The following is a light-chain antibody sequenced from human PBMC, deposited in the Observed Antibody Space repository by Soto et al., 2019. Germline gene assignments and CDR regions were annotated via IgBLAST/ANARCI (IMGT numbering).Light chain of an antibody. J-gene: IGKJ1*01. CDR3: LQDYSSPLT. V-gene: IGKV1-6*01. Sequence: AIPMTQSPSSLSASVGDRVTITCRASQGIRNDLGWYQQTPGKAPKLLIYSASNLQSGVPSRFSGSGSGTDFTLSINGLQPEDFATYYCLQDYSSPLTFGQGTKVDIK. CDR1: QGIRND. CDR2: SAS.